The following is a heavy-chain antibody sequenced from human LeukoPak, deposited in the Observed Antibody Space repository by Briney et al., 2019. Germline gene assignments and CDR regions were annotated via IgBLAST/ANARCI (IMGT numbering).Heavy chain of an antibody. Sequence: PGRTLRLSCAASGFTFSDYSMNWLRQAPAKGLEWVSSISSRSAYIHYTDSVKGRFNISRDNAENSLYLQMNNLRADDTAVYYCARDRSGSYPYYFDYWGQGTLVTVSS. J-gene: IGHJ4*02. CDR2: ISSRSAYI. CDR3: ARDRSGSYPYYFDY. D-gene: IGHD1-26*01. V-gene: IGHV3-21*01. CDR1: GFTFSDYS.